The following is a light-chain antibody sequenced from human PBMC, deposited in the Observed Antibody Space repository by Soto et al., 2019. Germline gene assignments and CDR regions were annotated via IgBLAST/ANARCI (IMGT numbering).Light chain of an antibody. J-gene: IGKJ4*01. V-gene: IGKV3-15*01. Sequence: EIVMTQSPATLSVSPGERATLSCRASQSVSSNLAWYQQKPGQAPRLLIYGASIRATGIPARFSGSGSGTECTLTISSLQSEDFAVYYCQQYNNWPQITFGGGTKVEIK. CDR3: QQYNNWPQIT. CDR2: GAS. CDR1: QSVSSN.